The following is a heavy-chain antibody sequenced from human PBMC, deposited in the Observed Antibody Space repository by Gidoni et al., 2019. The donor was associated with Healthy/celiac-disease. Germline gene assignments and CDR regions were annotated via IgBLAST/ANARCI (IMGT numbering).Heavy chain of an antibody. V-gene: IGHV3-30-3*01. Sequence: QVQLVASGGGAVQPGRSLSLSCAASRITFSSQAMHWVRQAPGKGLEWVAVISYDGSNKYYADSVKGRFTISRDNSKNTLYLQMNSLRAEDTAVYYCARCQSSGYFLTDAFDIWGQGTMVTVSS. CDR3: ARCQSSGYFLTDAFDI. D-gene: IGHD3-22*01. J-gene: IGHJ3*02. CDR2: ISYDGSNK. CDR1: RITFSSQA.